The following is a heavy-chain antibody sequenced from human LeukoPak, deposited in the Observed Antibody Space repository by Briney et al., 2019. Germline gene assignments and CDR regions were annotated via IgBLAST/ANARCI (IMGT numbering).Heavy chain of an antibody. CDR3: AKGGTTVVDY. V-gene: IGHV3-33*06. CDR2: IWYDGSHQ. CDR1: GFTFSEFG. J-gene: IGHJ4*02. D-gene: IGHD4-23*01. Sequence: GGSLRLSCAASGFTFSEFGMQWVRQAPGKGLEWVAVIWYDGSHQYYVDSVKGRFTISRDNSKNTLYLQMNSLRAEDTAVYYCAKGGTTVVDYWGQGTLVTVSS.